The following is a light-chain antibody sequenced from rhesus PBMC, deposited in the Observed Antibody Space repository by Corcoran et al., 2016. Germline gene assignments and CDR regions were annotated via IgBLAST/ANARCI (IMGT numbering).Light chain of an antibody. J-gene: IGLJ1*01. CDR3: QVWDTSRDQYI. V-gene: IGLV3-44*01. Sequence: SYDLTQPPSVSVSPGRTARSTCGGDNIGNNNGHWYQQKPPQAPLLVIYFADERPSGIPARFSGSKSATTATLTISGVEAGDEADYFCQVWDTSRDQYIFGGGTRLTVL. CDR2: FAD. CDR1: NIGNNN.